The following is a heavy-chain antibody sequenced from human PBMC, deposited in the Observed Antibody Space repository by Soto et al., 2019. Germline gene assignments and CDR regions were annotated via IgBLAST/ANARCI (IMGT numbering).Heavy chain of an antibody. D-gene: IGHD5-12*01. CDR2: ISAYNGNT. Sequence: ASVKVSCKASGYTFTSYGISWVRQAPGQGLEWMGWISAYNGNTNYAQKLQGRVTMTTDTSTSTAYMELRSLRSDDTAVYYCERGYSGYDYDWFDPWGQGTLVTVSS. CDR1: GYTFTSYG. CDR3: ERGYSGYDYDWFDP. V-gene: IGHV1-18*01. J-gene: IGHJ5*02.